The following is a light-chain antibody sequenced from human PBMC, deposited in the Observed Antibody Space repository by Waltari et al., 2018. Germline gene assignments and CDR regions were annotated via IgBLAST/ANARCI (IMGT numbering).Light chain of an antibody. Sequence: DIQMTQSPSTLSASVGDRVTITCRARQSVNRWLAWYQQKPGKAPELLIYEASSLESGVPSRFSGSGSGKEFTLTISSLQPDDFGTYYCQQYVNYWTFGQGTKVEIK. V-gene: IGKV1-5*03. J-gene: IGKJ1*01. CDR3: QQYVNYWT. CDR1: QSVNRW. CDR2: EAS.